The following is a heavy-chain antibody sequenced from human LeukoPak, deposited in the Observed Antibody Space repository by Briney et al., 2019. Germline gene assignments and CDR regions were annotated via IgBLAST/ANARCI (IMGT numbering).Heavy chain of an antibody. Sequence: GSLRLSCAASGFTFSSYWMSWVRQPPGKGLEWIGSIYYSGSTYYNPSLKSRVTISVDTSKNQFSLKLSSVTAADTAVYYCARLRVVVVAATTYFDLWGRGTLVTVSS. CDR2: IYYSGST. CDR1: GFTFSSYW. CDR3: ARLRVVVVAATTYFDL. D-gene: IGHD2-15*01. V-gene: IGHV4-39*01. J-gene: IGHJ2*01.